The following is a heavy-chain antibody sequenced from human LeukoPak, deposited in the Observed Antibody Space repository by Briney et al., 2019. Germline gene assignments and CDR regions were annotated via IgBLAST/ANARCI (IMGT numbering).Heavy chain of an antibody. CDR1: GYSISSGYY. Sequence: SETLSLTCAVSGYSISSGYYWGWIRQPPGKGLEWIGSIYHSGSTYYNPSLKSRVTISVDTSKSQFSLKLSSVTAADTAMYYCVSGLTRTLALDYWGQGTLVTVSS. CDR2: IYHSGST. D-gene: IGHD1-14*01. J-gene: IGHJ4*02. CDR3: VSGLTRTLALDY. V-gene: IGHV4-38-2*01.